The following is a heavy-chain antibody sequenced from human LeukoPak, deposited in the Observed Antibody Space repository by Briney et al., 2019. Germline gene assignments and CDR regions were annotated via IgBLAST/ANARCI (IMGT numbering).Heavy chain of an antibody. D-gene: IGHD2-21*01. CDR1: GGTFSSYA. J-gene: IGHJ3*02. CDR3: ARDRPRKAYCGGDCYPGAFDI. CDR2: IIPIFGTA. Sequence: ASVKVSCKASGGTFSSYAISWVRQAPGQGLEWMGGIIPIFGTANYAQKFQGRVTITADESTSTAYMELSSLRSEDTAVYYCARDRPRKAYCGGDCYPGAFDIWGQGTMVTVSS. V-gene: IGHV1-69*13.